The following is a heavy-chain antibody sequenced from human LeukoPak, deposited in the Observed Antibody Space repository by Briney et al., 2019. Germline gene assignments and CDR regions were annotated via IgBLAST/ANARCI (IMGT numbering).Heavy chain of an antibody. J-gene: IGHJ4*02. CDR1: GASISDYY. Sequence: PSETLSLTCTVSGASISDYYWSWIRQPPGKGLEWIGYIYYTGSTNYNPSLKSRVTISVDTSKNQFSLKLSSVTAADTAVYYCARHDSSGWYSFDYWGQGTLVTVSS. CDR3: ARHDSSGWYSFDY. CDR2: IYYTGST. D-gene: IGHD6-19*01. V-gene: IGHV4-59*08.